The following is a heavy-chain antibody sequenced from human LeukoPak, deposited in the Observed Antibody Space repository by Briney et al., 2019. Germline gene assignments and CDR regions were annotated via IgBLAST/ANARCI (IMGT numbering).Heavy chain of an antibody. J-gene: IGHJ3*02. CDR3: AREPDYGDYVVNDAFDI. CDR1: GGTFSSYA. Sequence: ASVKVSCKASGGTFSSYAISWVRQAPGQGLEWMRGIIPIFGTANYAQKFQGRVTIAADESTSTAYMELSSLRSEDTAVYYCAREPDYGDYVVNDAFDIWGQGTMVTVSS. CDR2: IIPIFGTA. V-gene: IGHV1-69*13. D-gene: IGHD4-17*01.